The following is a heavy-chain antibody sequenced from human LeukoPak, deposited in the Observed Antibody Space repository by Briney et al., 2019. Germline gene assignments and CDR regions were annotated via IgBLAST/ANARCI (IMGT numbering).Heavy chain of an antibody. V-gene: IGHV4-59*01. CDR2: IFYTGST. CDR3: ARYHGSGSSYDY. J-gene: IGHJ4*02. Sequence: PSETLSLTSTVSGGSISSYHWSWIRQPPGKELEWIGYIFYTGSTNYNPSLKTRVTISLDTSKNQFSLKLSSVTAADTAVYYCARYHGSGSSYDYWGQGTLVTVSS. CDR1: GGSISSYH. D-gene: IGHD3-10*01.